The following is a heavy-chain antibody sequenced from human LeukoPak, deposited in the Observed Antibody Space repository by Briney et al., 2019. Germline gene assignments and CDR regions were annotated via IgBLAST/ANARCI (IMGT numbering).Heavy chain of an antibody. D-gene: IGHD5-24*01. Sequence: GGSLRLSCAASGFTFSSYGMSWVRQAPGKGLEWVSAISGSGGSTYYADSVKGRFTISRDNSKNTLYLQMNSLRAEDTAVYYCAKSLWMATIFDAFDIWGQGTMVTVSS. J-gene: IGHJ3*02. CDR2: ISGSGGST. CDR3: AKSLWMATIFDAFDI. V-gene: IGHV3-23*01. CDR1: GFTFSSYG.